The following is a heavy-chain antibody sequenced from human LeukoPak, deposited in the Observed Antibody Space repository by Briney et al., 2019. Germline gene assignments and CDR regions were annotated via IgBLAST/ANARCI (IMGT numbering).Heavy chain of an antibody. Sequence: PSGTLSLTCAVYGGSFSGYYWSWIRQPPGKGLEWIGEINHSGSTNYNPSLKSRVTISVDTSKNQFSLKLSSVTAADTAVYYCARVSRNDYGDYGIDYWGQGTLVTVSS. D-gene: IGHD4-17*01. CDR2: INHSGST. J-gene: IGHJ4*02. CDR1: GGSFSGYY. V-gene: IGHV4-34*01. CDR3: ARVSRNDYGDYGIDY.